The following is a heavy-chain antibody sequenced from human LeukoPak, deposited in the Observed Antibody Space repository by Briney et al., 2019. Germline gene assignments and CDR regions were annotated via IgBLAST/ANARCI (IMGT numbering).Heavy chain of an antibody. V-gene: IGHV1-69*06. CDR2: IIPIFGTA. CDR3: ARDGISRLASMVRGVIDYYYYMDV. D-gene: IGHD3-10*01. CDR1: GGTFSSYA. Sequence: SVKVSCKASGGTFSSYAISWVRQAPGQGLEWMGGIIPIFGTANYAQKFQGRVTITADKSTSTAYMELSSLRSEDTAVYYCARDGISRLASMVRGVIDYYYYMDVWGKGTTVTISS. J-gene: IGHJ6*03.